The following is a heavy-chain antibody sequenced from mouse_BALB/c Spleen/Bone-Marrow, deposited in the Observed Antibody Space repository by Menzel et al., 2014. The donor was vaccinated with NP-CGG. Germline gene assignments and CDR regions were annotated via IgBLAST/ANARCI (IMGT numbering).Heavy chain of an antibody. CDR3: ARGGISVDY. CDR2: IYPGDGDT. Sequence: VQLQQSGAELVRPGSSVKISCKPPGYAFSTYWINWVKQRPGQGLEWIGQIYPGDGDTDFNGKFKGKATLTADRSSNTAYMEFSSLTSEDSAVYFCARGGISVDYWGQGTTLTVSS. J-gene: IGHJ2*01. V-gene: IGHV1-80*01. CDR1: GYAFSTYW.